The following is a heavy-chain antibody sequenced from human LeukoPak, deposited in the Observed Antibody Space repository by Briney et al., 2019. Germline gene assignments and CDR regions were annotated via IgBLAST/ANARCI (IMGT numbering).Heavy chain of an antibody. Sequence: SETLSLTCTVSGGSNYWSWIRQPPGKGLEWIAYIHYTGSPNYNPSLKSRVTISADTSKNQFSLKLNSLTTADTAVYYCTRGAGWLIDYWGQGILVTVSS. CDR2: IHYTGSP. D-gene: IGHD3-16*01. CDR3: TRGAGWLIDY. V-gene: IGHV4-59*01. CDR1: GGSNY. J-gene: IGHJ4*02.